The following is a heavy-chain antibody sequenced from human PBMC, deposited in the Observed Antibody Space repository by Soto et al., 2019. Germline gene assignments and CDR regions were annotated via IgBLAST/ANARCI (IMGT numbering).Heavy chain of an antibody. CDR1: GFTFSSYA. CDR3: AKGGYLTPDY. J-gene: IGHJ4*02. V-gene: IGHV3-23*01. CDR2: ISGSGGST. Sequence: EVQLLESGGGLVQPGGSLRLSCAASGFTFSSYAMSWVRQATGKGLEWVSAISGSGGSTYYADSVKGRFTISRDNSKNALYLEMNSLRAEDTAVYYCAKGGYLTPDYWGQGTLVTVSS. D-gene: IGHD5-18*01.